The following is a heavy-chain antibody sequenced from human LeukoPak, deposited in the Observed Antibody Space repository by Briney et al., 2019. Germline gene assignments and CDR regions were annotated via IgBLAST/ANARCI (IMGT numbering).Heavy chain of an antibody. CDR1: GYTFTSYG. CDR2: ISAYNGNT. J-gene: IGHJ4*02. V-gene: IGHV1-18*01. Sequence: ASVKVSCEASGYTFTSYGISWVRQAPGQGLEWMGWISAYNGNTNYAQKLQGRVTMTTDTSTSTAYMELRSLRSDDTAVYYCARVSYCSGGSCYLGRSYYFDYWGQGTLVTVSS. CDR3: ARVSYCSGGSCYLGRSYYFDY. D-gene: IGHD2-15*01.